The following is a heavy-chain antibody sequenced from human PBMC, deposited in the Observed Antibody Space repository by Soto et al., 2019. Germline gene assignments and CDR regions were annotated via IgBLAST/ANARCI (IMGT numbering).Heavy chain of an antibody. J-gene: IGHJ5*02. Sequence: VGSLRLSCSSSGVTFSSYEMNWFRQAPGKGLEWVSYISSSGSTIYYADSVKGRFTISRDNAKNSLYLQMNSLRAEDTAVYYCERGSNQARNESWGQGTMVTVSS. CDR3: ERGSNQARNES. D-gene: IGHD2-8*01. CDR1: GVTFSSYE. V-gene: IGHV3-48*03. CDR2: ISSSGSTI.